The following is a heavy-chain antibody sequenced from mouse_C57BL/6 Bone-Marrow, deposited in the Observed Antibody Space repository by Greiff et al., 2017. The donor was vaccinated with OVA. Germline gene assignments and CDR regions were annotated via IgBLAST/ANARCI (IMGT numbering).Heavy chain of an antibody. D-gene: IGHD1-1*01. V-gene: IGHV1-52*01. CDR3: ARWSRDYFDY. CDR2: IDPSDSET. Sequence: QVQLQQPGAELVKPGASVKLSCKASGYTFTSYWMHWVKQRPIQGLEWIGNIDPSDSETHYNQKFKDKATLTVDKSSSTAYMQLSSLTSEDSAVYYCARWSRDYFDYWGQGTTLTVSS. CDR1: GYTFTSYW. J-gene: IGHJ2*01.